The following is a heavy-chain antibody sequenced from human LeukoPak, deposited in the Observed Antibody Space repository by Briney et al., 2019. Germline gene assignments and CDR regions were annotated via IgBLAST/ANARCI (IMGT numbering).Heavy chain of an antibody. CDR2: IWYDGSNK. D-gene: IGHD2-15*01. J-gene: IGHJ6*03. CDR1: GFTFSSYG. V-gene: IGHV3-33*01. Sequence: GGSLRLSCAASGFTFSSYGMHWVRQAPGKGLEWVAVIWYDGSNKYYADSVKGRFTISRDNSKNTLYLQMNSLRAEDTAVYYCARLSCGGSSYRPWYYYYYMDVWGKGTTVTVSS. CDR3: ARLSCGGSSYRPWYYYYYMDV.